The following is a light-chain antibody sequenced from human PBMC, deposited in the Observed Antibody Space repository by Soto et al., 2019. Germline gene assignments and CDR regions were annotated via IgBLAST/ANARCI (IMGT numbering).Light chain of an antibody. Sequence: DIQMTQSPSTLSASVGDRVTITCRASQSINNWLAWYQQKPGKAPKLFIFKASTLESGVPSRFSGSGSGTEFTLSISSLQPDDFATYFCQQYESFPRTFGQGTKVE. CDR3: QQYESFPRT. CDR1: QSINNW. V-gene: IGKV1-5*03. CDR2: KAS. J-gene: IGKJ1*01.